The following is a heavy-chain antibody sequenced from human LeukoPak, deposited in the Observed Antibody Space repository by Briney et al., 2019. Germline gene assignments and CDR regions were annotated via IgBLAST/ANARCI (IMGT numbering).Heavy chain of an antibody. CDR3: ASRIAGAKDY. D-gene: IGHD1-26*01. CDR2: IYSGGST. J-gene: IGHJ4*02. Sequence: GGSLRLSCAASGFPFSTYAMSWVRQAPGKGLEWVSVIYSGGSTYYADSVKGRFTISRDNSKNTLYLQMNSLRAEDTAVYYCASRIAGAKDYWGQGTLVTVSS. V-gene: IGHV3-53*01. CDR1: GFPFSTYA.